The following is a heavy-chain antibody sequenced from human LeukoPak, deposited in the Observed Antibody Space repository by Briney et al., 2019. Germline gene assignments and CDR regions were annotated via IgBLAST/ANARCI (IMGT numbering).Heavy chain of an antibody. V-gene: IGHV3-23*01. J-gene: IGHJ4*02. D-gene: IGHD6-19*01. CDR1: GFTFSSYA. Sequence: GGSLRLSCAASGFTFSSYAMSWVRQAPGKGLEWVSAISGSGGSTYYADSVKGRFTISRDNSKNTLYLQMNSLRAEDTAVYYCAKGSNSSGWYYAPIDYWGQGTLVTVSS. CDR3: AKGSNSSGWYYAPIDY. CDR2: ISGSGGST.